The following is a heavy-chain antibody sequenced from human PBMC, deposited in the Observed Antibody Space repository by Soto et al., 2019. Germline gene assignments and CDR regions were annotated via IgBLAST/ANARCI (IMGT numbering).Heavy chain of an antibody. Sequence: PGGSLRLSCAASGFTFSDYYMSWIRQAPGKGLEWLSYISSSGATIYYVDSVKGRFTISRDNAKKSLYLQMDSLRAEDTAVYYCARDGVSATGPIDYWGPGTLVTVSS. J-gene: IGHJ4*02. V-gene: IGHV3-11*01. CDR3: ARDGVSATGPIDY. D-gene: IGHD6-25*01. CDR2: ISSSGATI. CDR1: GFTFSDYY.